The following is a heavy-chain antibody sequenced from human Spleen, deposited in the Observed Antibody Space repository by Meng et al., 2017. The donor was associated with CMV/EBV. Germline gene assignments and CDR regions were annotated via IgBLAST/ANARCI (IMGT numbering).Heavy chain of an antibody. D-gene: IGHD6-13*01. CDR2: ISHTSDYI. Sequence: GESLKISCAASGFTFSSYTMNWVRQAPGKGLEWVSSISHTSDYIYYADSVKGRFTISRDNAKNSLYLQMNSLRAEDMALYYCAKDMGIATALGAFDIWGQGTMVTVSS. J-gene: IGHJ3*02. CDR1: GFTFSSYT. CDR3: AKDMGIATALGAFDI. V-gene: IGHV3-21*04.